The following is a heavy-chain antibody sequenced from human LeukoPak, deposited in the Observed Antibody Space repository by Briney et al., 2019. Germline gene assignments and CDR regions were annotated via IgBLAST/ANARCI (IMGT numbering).Heavy chain of an antibody. V-gene: IGHV1-69*05. D-gene: IGHD1-1*01. CDR3: ASARMEDYYYYMDV. J-gene: IGHJ6*03. CDR1: GGTFSSYA. Sequence: SVKVSCKTSGGTFSSYAISWVRQAPGQGLEWMGGIIPIFGTANYAQKFQGRVTITTDESTSTAYMELSSLRSEDTAVYYCASARMEDYYYYMDVWGKGTTVTVSS. CDR2: IIPIFGTA.